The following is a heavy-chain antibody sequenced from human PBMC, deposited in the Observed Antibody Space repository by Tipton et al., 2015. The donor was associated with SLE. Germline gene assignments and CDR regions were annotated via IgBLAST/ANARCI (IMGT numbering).Heavy chain of an antibody. J-gene: IGHJ4*02. CDR1: GYTFTGFY. D-gene: IGHD3-10*01. CDR2: INPKSGGA. CDR3: ARVEYYYDSGSYPALFDY. Sequence: QVQLVQSGAEVKKPGASVKVSCKASGYTFTGFYIHWVRQAPGQGLEWMGWINPKSGGANYAHKFQGRVTLTRDTSINSADLELNSLRSDDTAVYFCARVEYYYDSGSYPALFDYRGQGSLVTVSS. V-gene: IGHV1-2*02.